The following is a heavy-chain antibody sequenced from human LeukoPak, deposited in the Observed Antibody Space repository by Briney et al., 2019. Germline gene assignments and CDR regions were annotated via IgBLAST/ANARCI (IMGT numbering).Heavy chain of an antibody. CDR1: GYTFTSYG. D-gene: IGHD2-2*02. CDR3: ALERPEIGYCSSTSCYIPFDY. J-gene: IGHJ4*02. CDR2: ISAYNGNT. V-gene: IGHV1-18*01. Sequence: ASVKVSCKASGYTFTSYGISWVRQAPGQGLEWMGWISAYNGNTNYAQKLQGRVTMTTDTSTSTAYVELRSLRSDDTAVYYCALERPEIGYCSSTSCYIPFDYWGQGTLVTVSS.